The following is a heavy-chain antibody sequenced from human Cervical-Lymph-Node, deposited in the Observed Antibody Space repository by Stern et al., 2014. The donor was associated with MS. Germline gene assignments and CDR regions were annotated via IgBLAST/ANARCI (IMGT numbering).Heavy chain of an antibody. V-gene: IGHV3-30*04. CDR3: ARVRDGYNFRGFDY. D-gene: IGHD5-24*01. CDR1: GFTLSSYA. J-gene: IGHJ4*02. CDR2: MSYDGINK. Sequence: VQLVESGGGVVQPGTSLRLSCAASGFTLSSYAMHWVRQAPGQGLEWVAVMSYDGINKYYADSVKGRLTMPRDISKNTLHLQMDSLRPEDTAVYYCARVRDGYNFRGFDYWGQGTLVTVSS.